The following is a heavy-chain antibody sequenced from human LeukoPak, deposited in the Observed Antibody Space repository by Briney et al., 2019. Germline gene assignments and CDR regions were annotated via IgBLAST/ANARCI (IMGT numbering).Heavy chain of an antibody. V-gene: IGHV4-34*01. J-gene: IGHJ4*02. CDR3: ARDYGDYARRSIDY. Sequence: SETLSLTCAVYGGSFSGYYWSWIRQPPGKGLEWIGEINHSGSTNYNPSLKSRVTISVDTSKNQFSLKLSSVTAADTAVYYCARDYGDYARRSIDYWGQGTLVTVSS. CDR1: GGSFSGYY. D-gene: IGHD4-17*01. CDR2: INHSGST.